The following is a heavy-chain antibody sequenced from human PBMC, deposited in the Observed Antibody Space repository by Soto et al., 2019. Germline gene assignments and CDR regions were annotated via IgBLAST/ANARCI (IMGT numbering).Heavy chain of an antibody. J-gene: IGHJ4*02. CDR2: VSAYNRNT. D-gene: IGHD6-13*01. V-gene: IGHV1-18*01. CDR1: GYTFKNYG. Sequence: ASVKVSCKAFGYTFKNYGITWVRQAPGQGLEWMGWVSAYNRNTNYAQKFEDRVTMTADTSSSTAYLELRSLRSDDTAVYYCARDAAAGLNDYWGQGTLVTVSS. CDR3: ARDAAAGLNDY.